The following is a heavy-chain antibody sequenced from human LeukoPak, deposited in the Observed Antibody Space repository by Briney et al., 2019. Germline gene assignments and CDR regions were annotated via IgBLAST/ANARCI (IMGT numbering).Heavy chain of an antibody. D-gene: IGHD1-14*01. CDR3: ARGVEPLGANTLAY. CDR1: GFTAITND. Sequence: GGSLRLSCAASGFTAITNDMTWVRQAPGKGLEWVSVLYSDGNTKYADSVQGRFTISRDNSKNTPYLEMNSLSPDDTAVYYCARGVEPLGANTLAYWGQGTLITVSS. J-gene: IGHJ4*02. CDR2: LYSDGNT. V-gene: IGHV3-53*01.